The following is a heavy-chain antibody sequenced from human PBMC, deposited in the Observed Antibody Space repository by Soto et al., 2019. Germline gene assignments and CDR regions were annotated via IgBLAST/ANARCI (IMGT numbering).Heavy chain of an antibody. Sequence: PSETLSLTCTVSGGSFGSSAYYWGWIRRAPGKGLEWIGSINSSGSTFSNPSLKSRVTLSVDTSKNQFSLKLTSVTAADTALYYFSRRAPEAFDLWGQGTLVTVS. J-gene: IGHJ5*02. CDR2: INSSGST. CDR3: SRRAPEAFDL. V-gene: IGHV4-39*01. CDR1: GGSFGSSAYY.